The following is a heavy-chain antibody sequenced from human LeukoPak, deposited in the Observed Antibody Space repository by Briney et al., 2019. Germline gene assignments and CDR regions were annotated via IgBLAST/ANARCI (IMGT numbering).Heavy chain of an antibody. CDR1: GGSISSSSYY. CDR3: ARDGSIAVAGRRHYGMDV. Sequence: SETLSLTCTVSGGSISSSSYYWGWIRQPPGKGLEWIGSIYYSGSTYYNPSLKSRVTISVDTSKNQFSLKLSSVTAADTAVYYCARDGSIAVAGRRHYGMDVWGQGTTVTVSS. CDR2: IYYSGST. J-gene: IGHJ6*02. V-gene: IGHV4-39*07. D-gene: IGHD6-19*01.